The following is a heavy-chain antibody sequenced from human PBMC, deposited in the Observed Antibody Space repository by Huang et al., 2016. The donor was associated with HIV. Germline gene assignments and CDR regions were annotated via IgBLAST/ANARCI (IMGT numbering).Heavy chain of an antibody. J-gene: IGHJ4*02. CDR3: AKESRWFSDFDH. CDR1: GFKLSGFG. D-gene: IGHD2-15*01. Sequence: QVHLVESGGGVVQPGGSLRLSWAASGFKLSGFGMHWVRQAPGKGLEWVAVISYDGRSQVYTDSVKGRFTISRDNSDNTLSLQMKGLRPDDTAVYYCAKESRWFSDFDHWGQGVLVSVSS. CDR2: ISYDGRSQ. V-gene: IGHV3-30*18.